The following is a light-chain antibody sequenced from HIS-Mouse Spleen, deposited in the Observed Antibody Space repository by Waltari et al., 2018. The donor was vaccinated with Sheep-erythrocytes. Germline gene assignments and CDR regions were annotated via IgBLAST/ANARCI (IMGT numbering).Light chain of an antibody. CDR2: QDS. V-gene: IGLV3-1*01. CDR1: KLGDKY. Sequence: SYELTQPPSVSVSPGQTASITCSGDKLGDKYACWYQQKPGQSPVLVIYQDSKRPSGIPARFSGSNSVNTATLTISGTQAMDEADYYCQAWDSSTAVVFGGGTKLTVL. J-gene: IGLJ2*01. CDR3: QAWDSSTAVV.